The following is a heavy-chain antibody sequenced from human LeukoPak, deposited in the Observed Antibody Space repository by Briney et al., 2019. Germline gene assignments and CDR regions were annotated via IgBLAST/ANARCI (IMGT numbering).Heavy chain of an antibody. D-gene: IGHD7-27*01. Sequence: SETLSLTCAVYGGSFSGYYWSWIRQPPGKGLEWIGEINHSGSTNYNPSLKGRVTISVDTSKNQFSLKLSSVTAADTAVYYCARTGQRSWFDPWGQGTLVTVSS. CDR3: ARTGQRSWFDP. V-gene: IGHV4-34*01. CDR1: GGSFSGYY. CDR2: INHSGST. J-gene: IGHJ5*02.